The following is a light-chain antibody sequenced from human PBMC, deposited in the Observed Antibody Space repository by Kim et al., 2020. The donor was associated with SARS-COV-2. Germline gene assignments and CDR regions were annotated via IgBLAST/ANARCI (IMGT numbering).Light chain of an antibody. V-gene: IGLV3-19*01. CDR1: SLRSYY. J-gene: IGLJ1*01. CDR2: GKN. CDR3: NSRDSSGNHYV. Sequence: ALGQTVTITGQGDSLRSYYASWYQQKPGQAPVLVIYGKNSRPSGIPDRFSGSSSGNTASLTITGAQAEDEADYYCNSRDSSGNHYVFGTGTKVTVL.